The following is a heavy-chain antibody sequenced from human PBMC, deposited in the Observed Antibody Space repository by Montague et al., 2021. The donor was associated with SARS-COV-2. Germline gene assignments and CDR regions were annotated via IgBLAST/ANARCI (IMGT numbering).Heavy chain of an antibody. J-gene: IGHJ5*02. D-gene: IGHD3-16*01. Sequence: SETLSLTCTVSGGSISSSSYYWGWIRQPPGKGLEWIGNIFYSGSTFYXPSLKSRVTISVDTSKNQFSLKLSSVTAADTAVYYCARDGGTGITLLGVGYLRGGLNWFDPWGQGTLVTVSS. CDR1: GGSISSSSYY. CDR2: IFYSGST. V-gene: IGHV4-39*07. CDR3: ARDGGTGITLLGVGYLRGGLNWFDP.